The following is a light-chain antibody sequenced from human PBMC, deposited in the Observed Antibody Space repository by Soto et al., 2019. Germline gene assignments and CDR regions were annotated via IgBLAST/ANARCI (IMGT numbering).Light chain of an antibody. CDR1: RSDVGGYAY. CDR2: DVS. Sequence: QSALTQPRSVSGSPGQSVTISCTGTRSDVGGYAYISWYQQHPGKVPKLIIYDVSKRPSGVPDRFSGSKSGNTASLTISGLQAEDEADYYCCSYAGSYTWVFGGGTKLTAL. V-gene: IGLV2-11*01. CDR3: CSYAGSYTWV. J-gene: IGLJ3*02.